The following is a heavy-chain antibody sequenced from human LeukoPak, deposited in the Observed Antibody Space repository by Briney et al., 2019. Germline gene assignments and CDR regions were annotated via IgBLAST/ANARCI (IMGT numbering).Heavy chain of an antibody. J-gene: IGHJ6*03. V-gene: IGHV1-18*01. CDR1: GYTFTSYG. CDR3: ARDKGTVATYYYYYMDV. D-gene: IGHD6-19*01. CDR2: ISAHNGNT. Sequence: GASVKVSCKASGYTFTSYGISWVRQAPGQGLEWMGWISAHNGNTNYEEKLQGSVTMTTDTSTSTAYMELRSLRSDDTAVYYCARDKGTVATYYYYYMDVWGKGTTVTVSS.